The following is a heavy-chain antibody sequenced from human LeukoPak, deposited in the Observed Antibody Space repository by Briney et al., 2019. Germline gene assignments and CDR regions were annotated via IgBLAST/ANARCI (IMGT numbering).Heavy chain of an antibody. J-gene: IGHJ5*02. CDR3: ARVTFRSNYGVRWFDP. CDR1: GYTFTSYD. Sequence: ASVKISCKASGYTFTSYDINWVRQATGQGLEWMGWMNPNSGNTGYAQKFQGRVTITRNTSISTAYMELSSLRSEDTAVYYCARVTFRSNYGVRWFDPWGQGTLVTVSS. V-gene: IGHV1-8*03. D-gene: IGHD4-11*01. CDR2: MNPNSGNT.